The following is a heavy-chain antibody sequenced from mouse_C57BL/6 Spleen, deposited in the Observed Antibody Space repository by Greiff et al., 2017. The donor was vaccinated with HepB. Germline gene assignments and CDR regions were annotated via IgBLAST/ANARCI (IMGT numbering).Heavy chain of an antibody. CDR2: ISSGGDYI. Sequence: DVHLVESGEGLVKPGGSLKLSCAASGFTFSSYAMSWVRQTPEKRLEWVAYISSGGDYIYYADTVKGRFTISRDNARNTLYLQMSSLKSEDTAMYYCTRERSATMALSWFAYWGQGTLVTVSA. D-gene: IGHD2-1*01. CDR1: GFTFSSYA. V-gene: IGHV5-9-1*02. J-gene: IGHJ3*01. CDR3: TRERSATMALSWFAY.